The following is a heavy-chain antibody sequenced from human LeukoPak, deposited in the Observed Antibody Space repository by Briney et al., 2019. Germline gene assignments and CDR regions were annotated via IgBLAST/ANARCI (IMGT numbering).Heavy chain of an antibody. CDR3: AAGARSSSSPWYYYYGMDV. CDR2: ISPYNGKT. CDR1: GYIFSNFFSSYG. J-gene: IGHJ6*02. V-gene: IGHV1-18*01. Sequence: ASVKVSCKASGYIFSNFFSSYGITWVRQAPGQGLEWMGWISPYNGKTKFAQKFQGIVTMTTETSTSTAYMELRRLRSDDTAVYYCAAGARSSSSPWYYYYGMDVWGQGTTVTVSS. D-gene: IGHD6-6*01.